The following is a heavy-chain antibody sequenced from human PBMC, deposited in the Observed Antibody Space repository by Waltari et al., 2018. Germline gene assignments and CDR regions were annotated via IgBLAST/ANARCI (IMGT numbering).Heavy chain of an antibody. Sequence: QVQLVQAGGEVKKPGSSVKVSCRASGGTFSSYAISWVRQAPGQGLEWMGGIIPIYGTALYAQEIQGRVTITTDESTSTAYMALGILGSEDTAVYYCARCESLADAFDIWGQGTMVIVSS. V-gene: IGHV1-69*01. CDR2: IIPIYGTA. D-gene: IGHD6-13*01. CDR1: GGTFSSYA. J-gene: IGHJ3*02. CDR3: ARCESLADAFDI.